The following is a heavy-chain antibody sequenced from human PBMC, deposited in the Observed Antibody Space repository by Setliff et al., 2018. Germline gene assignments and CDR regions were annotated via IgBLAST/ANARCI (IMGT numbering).Heavy chain of an antibody. CDR2: INPNTGGT. CDR3: ARVAIVGQPS. J-gene: IGHJ5*02. V-gene: IGHV1-2*02. CDR1: GYAVTGYH. Sequence: GASVKVSCKASGYAVTGYHIHWVRQAPGQGPEWMGWINPNTGGTNYAQKFQGRVTMTRDTSITTAYMELSRLRSDDTAVYYCARVAIVGQPSWGQGTRVTVSS. D-gene: IGHD2-21*01.